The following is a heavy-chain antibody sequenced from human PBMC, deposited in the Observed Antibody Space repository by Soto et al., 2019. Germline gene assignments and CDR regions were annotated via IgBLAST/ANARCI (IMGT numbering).Heavy chain of an antibody. D-gene: IGHD3-16*01. CDR3: AKHLLGDGAEYFED. CDR1: GFKFTSYA. J-gene: IGHJ1*01. CDR2: IGGSGKFT. Sequence: EVQLLESGGGLAQPGGSLRLSCAATGFKFTSYAMSWVRQAPGKELEWVSGIGGSGKFTHYADSVKGRFTLTRDNSHHTLSLQMDSPRADDTAVYYCAKHLLGDGAEYFEDWGQGTLVTVSS. V-gene: IGHV3-23*01.